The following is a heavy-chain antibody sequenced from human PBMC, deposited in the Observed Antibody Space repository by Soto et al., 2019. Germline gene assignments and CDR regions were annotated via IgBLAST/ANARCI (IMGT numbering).Heavy chain of an antibody. D-gene: IGHD1-1*01. CDR2: ISNSGRT. V-gene: IGHV4-34*01. Sequence: PSETLSLTCAVFGGSFSDSYWSWIRQSPGKGLEWIGEISNSGRTYYNPPLKSRVTISGDTSKNQFSLEVRSVAAADTGTYYCARGRPAIATRWFDSWGQGILVTVSS. CDR1: GGSFSDSY. CDR3: ARGRPAIATRWFDS. J-gene: IGHJ5*01.